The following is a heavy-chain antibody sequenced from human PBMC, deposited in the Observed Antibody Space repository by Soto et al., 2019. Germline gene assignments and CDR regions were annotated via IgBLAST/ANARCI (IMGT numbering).Heavy chain of an antibody. CDR1: GFTFSSYW. J-gene: IGHJ4*02. Sequence: PGGSVRLSCAASGFTFSSYWMHWVRQAPGKGLVWVSHINKDGSGTYYADSVEGRFTISRDNAKNTLYLQVNSLRAEDTAVYFCVREGFTSGLDYWGQGTLVTVSS. D-gene: IGHD3-10*01. V-gene: IGHV3-74*01. CDR3: VREGFTSGLDY. CDR2: INKDGSGT.